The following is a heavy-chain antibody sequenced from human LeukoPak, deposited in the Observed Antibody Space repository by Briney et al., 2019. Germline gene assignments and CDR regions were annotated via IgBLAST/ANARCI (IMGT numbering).Heavy chain of an antibody. CDR1: GYKFTNYW. V-gene: IGHV5-51*01. CDR3: VCGPTMTSGFDY. D-gene: IGHD4-11*01. Sequence: GESLKISCQGSGYKFTNYWIGWVRQMPGKGLEWMAIIYPGDSDSRYSPSLKGRVTISADKSITTAHLQWSSLTASDTAMYYCVCGPTMTSGFDYWGLGTQVTVSS. J-gene: IGHJ4*02. CDR2: IYPGDSDS.